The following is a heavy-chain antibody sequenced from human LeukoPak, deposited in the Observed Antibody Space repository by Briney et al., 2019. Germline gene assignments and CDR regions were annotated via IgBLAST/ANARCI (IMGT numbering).Heavy chain of an antibody. CDR2: IYYSGST. D-gene: IGHD4-11*01. CDR1: GGSISSYY. J-gene: IGHJ6*03. V-gene: IGHV4-59*12. CDR3: ATVTSGYYYMDV. Sequence: PSETLSLTCTVSGGSISSYYWSWIRQPPGKGLEWIGYIYYSGSTYYNPSLKSRVTISVDTSKNQFSLKLSSVTAADTAVYYCATVTSGYYYMDVWGKGTTVTVSS.